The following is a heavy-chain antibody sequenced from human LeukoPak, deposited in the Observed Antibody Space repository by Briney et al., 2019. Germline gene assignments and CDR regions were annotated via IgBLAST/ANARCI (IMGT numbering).Heavy chain of an antibody. J-gene: IGHJ5*02. Sequence: SQTLSVTCAISGDSVSNNNVAWNWIRQSPSRGLEWLGRTYYKSKWSNDYAEFVKGRITINPDTAKNHFSLQLSSVTPEDTAVYYCARYNWNDVRWFGPWGQGTLVTVSS. CDR1: GDSVSNNNVA. CDR2: TYYKSKWSN. V-gene: IGHV6-1*01. D-gene: IGHD1-1*01. CDR3: ARYNWNDVRWFGP.